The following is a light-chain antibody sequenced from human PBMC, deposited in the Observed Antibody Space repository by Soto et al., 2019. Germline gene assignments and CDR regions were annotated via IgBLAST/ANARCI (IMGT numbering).Light chain of an antibody. Sequence: QSALTQPPSASGSPGQSVTISCTGTSSDVGGYNYVSWYQQHPGKAPKLMIYEVSKRPSGVPDRFSGSKSGDMASLTVSGLRAEDEADYYGSSYAGSNNWVFGGGTKLTVL. CDR2: EVS. CDR1: SSDVGGYNY. J-gene: IGLJ3*02. V-gene: IGLV2-8*01. CDR3: SSYAGSNNWV.